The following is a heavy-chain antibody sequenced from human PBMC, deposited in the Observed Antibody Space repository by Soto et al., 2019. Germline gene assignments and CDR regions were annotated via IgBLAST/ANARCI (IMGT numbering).Heavy chain of an antibody. V-gene: IGHV1-3*01. CDR2: INPGNGNT. D-gene: IGHD3-10*01. CDR1: GYTFSNFA. Sequence: ASVKVSCKASGYTFSNFAMHWVRQATGQRLEWMGWINPGNGNTKYSQTFQGRVTITRDTSASTAYMELSSLRSEDTAVYYCARAVARGVKTIYYYYGMDVWGQGTTVTVSS. CDR3: ARAVARGVKTIYYYYGMDV. J-gene: IGHJ6*02.